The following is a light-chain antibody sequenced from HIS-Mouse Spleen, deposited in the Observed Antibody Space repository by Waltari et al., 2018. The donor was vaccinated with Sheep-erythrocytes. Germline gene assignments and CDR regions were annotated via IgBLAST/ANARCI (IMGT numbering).Light chain of an antibody. Sequence: QSALTQPASVSGSPGQSITISCTGTSSDVGGYNYVSWYQQHPGKAPKLMIYEVSNRPSGFSTRLSGSKSGNTASLTISGLQAEDQADYYCSSYTSSSTLYVFGTGTKVTVL. V-gene: IGLV2-14*01. CDR3: SSYTSSSTLYV. CDR1: SSDVGGYNY. J-gene: IGLJ1*01. CDR2: EVS.